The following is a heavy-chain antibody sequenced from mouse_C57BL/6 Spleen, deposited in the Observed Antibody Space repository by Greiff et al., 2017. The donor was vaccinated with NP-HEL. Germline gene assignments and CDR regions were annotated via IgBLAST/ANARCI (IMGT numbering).Heavy chain of an antibody. Sequence: EVMLVESGGGLVQPGGSLKLSCAASGFTFSDYYMYWVRQTPEKRLEWVAYISNGGGSTYYPDTVKGRFTISRDNAKNTLYLQMSRLKSEDTAMYYCARRYGSSYYFDYWGQGTTLTVSS. CDR1: GFTFSDYY. D-gene: IGHD1-1*01. J-gene: IGHJ2*01. V-gene: IGHV5-12*01. CDR3: ARRYGSSYYFDY. CDR2: ISNGGGST.